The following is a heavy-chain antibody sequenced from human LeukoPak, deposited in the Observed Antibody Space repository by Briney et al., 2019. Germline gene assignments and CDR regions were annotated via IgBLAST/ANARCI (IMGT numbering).Heavy chain of an antibody. CDR1: GGSISSGDYY. V-gene: IGHV4-31*01. CDR2: IYYNGGT. CDR3: VRSRNSEQYSFDY. J-gene: IGHJ4*02. Sequence: SQTLSLTCTVAGGSISSGDYYWTWIRQHPGKGLEWIGYIYYNGGTYYNPSLKSQVTISADTSKNQLSLKVTSVTGADTAMYYCVRSRNSEQYSFDYWGQGVLVTVSS. D-gene: IGHD1-26*01.